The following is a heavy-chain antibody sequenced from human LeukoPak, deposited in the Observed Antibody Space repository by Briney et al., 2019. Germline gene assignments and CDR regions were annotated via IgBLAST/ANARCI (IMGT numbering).Heavy chain of an antibody. V-gene: IGHV1-2*02. Sequence: ASVKVSCKASAYTFTGYYMHWVRQAPGQGLEWMGWINPNSGGTNYAQKSQGRVTMTRDTSISTAYMQLSRLRSDDTAVYYCARDSGFWSGYSRYNWFDPWGQGTLVTVSS. CDR2: INPNSGGT. J-gene: IGHJ5*02. D-gene: IGHD3-3*01. CDR1: AYTFTGYY. CDR3: ARDSGFWSGYSRYNWFDP.